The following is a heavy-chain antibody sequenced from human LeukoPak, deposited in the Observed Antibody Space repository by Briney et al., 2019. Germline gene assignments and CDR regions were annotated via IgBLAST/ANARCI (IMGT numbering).Heavy chain of an antibody. Sequence: GGSLRLSCAASGFTFSSDSMNWVRQAPGKGLEWVSSISSSSSYIYYADSVKGRFTISRDNAKNSLYLQMNSLRAEDTAVYYCARGGYSYGPNWFDPWGQGTLVTVSS. D-gene: IGHD5-18*01. CDR1: GFTFSSDS. CDR3: ARGGYSYGPNWFDP. V-gene: IGHV3-21*01. J-gene: IGHJ5*02. CDR2: ISSSSSYI.